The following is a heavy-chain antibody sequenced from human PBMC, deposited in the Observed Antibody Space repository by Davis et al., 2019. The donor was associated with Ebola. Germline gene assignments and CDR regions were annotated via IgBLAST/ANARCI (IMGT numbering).Heavy chain of an antibody. CDR3: ARQRWLPRVRYYFDY. D-gene: IGHD6-19*01. Sequence: GSLRLSCAASGFTFSSYWMSWVRQAPGKGLEWVANIKQDGSEKYYVDSVKGRFTISRDNAKNSLYLQMNSLRAEDTAVYYCARQRWLPRVRYYFDYWGQGTLVTVSS. V-gene: IGHV3-7*03. CDR1: GFTFSSYW. J-gene: IGHJ4*02. CDR2: IKQDGSEK.